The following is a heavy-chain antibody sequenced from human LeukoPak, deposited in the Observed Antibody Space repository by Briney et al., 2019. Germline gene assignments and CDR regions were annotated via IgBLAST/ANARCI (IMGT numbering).Heavy chain of an antibody. V-gene: IGHV3-30-3*01. J-gene: IGHJ6*02. CDR1: GFTFSSYA. CDR3: AREGRSNGNYSYYYYGMDV. Sequence: GGSLRLSCAASGFTFSSYAMHWVRQAPGKGLEWVAVISYDGSNKYYADSVKGRFTISRDNSKNTLYLQMNSLRAEDTAVYYCAREGRSNGNYSYYYYGMDVWGQGTTVTVSS. CDR2: ISYDGSNK. D-gene: IGHD1-7*01.